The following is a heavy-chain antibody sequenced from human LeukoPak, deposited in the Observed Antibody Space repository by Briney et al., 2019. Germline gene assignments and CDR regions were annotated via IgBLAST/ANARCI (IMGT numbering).Heavy chain of an antibody. V-gene: IGHV3-23*01. D-gene: IGHD3-10*01. J-gene: IGHJ5*02. CDR3: AKDLMRDLWFGES. CDR1: GFTFSSYG. CDR2: ISGSGGST. Sequence: GGTLRLSCAASGFTFSSYGMSWVRQAPGKGLEWVSAISGSGGSTYYADSVKGRFTISRDNSKSTLYLQMNSLRSEDTAIYYCAKDLMRDLWFGESWGQGARVTVSS.